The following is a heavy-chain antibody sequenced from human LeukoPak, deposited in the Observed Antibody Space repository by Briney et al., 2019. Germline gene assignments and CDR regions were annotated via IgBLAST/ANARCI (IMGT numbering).Heavy chain of an antibody. CDR1: GGTFSSYA. CDR2: IIPILGIA. V-gene: IGHV1-69*04. CDR3: ARAGISSSWECYFDY. Sequence: EASVKVSCKASGGTFSSYAISWVRQAPGQGLEWMGRIIPILGIANYAQKFQGRVTITADKSTSTAYMELSSLRSEDTAVYYCARAGISSSWECYFDYWGQGTLVTVSS. D-gene: IGHD6-13*01. J-gene: IGHJ4*02.